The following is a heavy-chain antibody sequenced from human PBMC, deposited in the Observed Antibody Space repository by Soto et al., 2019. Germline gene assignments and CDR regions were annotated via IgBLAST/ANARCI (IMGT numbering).Heavy chain of an antibody. CDR1: GGNFSSYA. CDR3: ARDYPANRYYYYYYGMDV. J-gene: IGHJ6*02. D-gene: IGHD6-25*01. Sequence: SVKVSCKASGGNFSSYAISWVRQAPGQGLEWMGGIIPIFGTANYAQKFQGRVTITADESTSTAYMELSSLRSEDTAVYYCARDYPANRYYYYYYGMDVWGQGTTVTVSS. V-gene: IGHV1-69*13. CDR2: IIPIFGTA.